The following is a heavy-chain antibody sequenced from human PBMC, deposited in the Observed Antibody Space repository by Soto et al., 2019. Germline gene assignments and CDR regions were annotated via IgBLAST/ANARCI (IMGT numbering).Heavy chain of an antibody. CDR1: VGSITGYY. V-gene: IGHV4-59*01. CDR3: ARERTPRSGFDY. Sequence: QVQLQESGPGLVKPSETLSLTCTVSVGSITGYYWSWLRQSPGKGLEWIGCSYYTGATNYNPSLKSRVTISVGTSKNQVSLTLSSATAADTAVYYCARERTPRSGFDYWGQGTQVTVSS. J-gene: IGHJ4*02. CDR2: SYYTGAT. D-gene: IGHD1-26*01.